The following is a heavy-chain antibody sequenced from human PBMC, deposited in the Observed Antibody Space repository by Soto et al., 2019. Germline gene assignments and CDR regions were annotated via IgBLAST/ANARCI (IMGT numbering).Heavy chain of an antibody. D-gene: IGHD2-21*01. CDR1: GGSICSYY. V-gene: IGHV4-59*01. CDR3: ARAYCGGDWY. Sequence: LSLSCPGSGGSICSYYWSWIRQPPGKGLEWIGYIYYSGSTNYNPSLKSRVTISVDTSKNQFSLKLSSVTAADTAVYYCARAYCGGDWY. J-gene: IGHJ2*01. CDR2: IYYSGST.